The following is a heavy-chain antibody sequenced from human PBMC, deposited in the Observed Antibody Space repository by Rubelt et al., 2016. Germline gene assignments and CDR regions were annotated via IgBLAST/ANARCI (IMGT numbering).Heavy chain of an antibody. CDR1: GFSFSAYW. Sequence: VQLVESGGGFVQPGGSLRLSCAASGFSFSAYWTHWVRQVPGKGLMWVSRVDNDGTSTVNADSVEGRFTISRDNANNTLYLQMNNLRVDDTAVYFCTRGYRGPDYWGQGTLVTVPS. V-gene: IGHV3-74*03. J-gene: IGHJ4*02. D-gene: IGHD3-16*02. CDR2: VDNDGTST. CDR3: TRGYRGPDY.